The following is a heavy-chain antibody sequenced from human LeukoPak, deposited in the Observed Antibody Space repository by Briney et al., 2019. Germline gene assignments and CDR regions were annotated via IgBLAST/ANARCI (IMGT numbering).Heavy chain of an antibody. CDR3: ARPRFGPLGLIDY. Sequence: SETLSLTCTVSGGSISSSSYYWGWIRQPPGKGLEWIGSIYYSGSTYYNPSLKSRVTISVDTSKNQFSLKLSSVTAADTAVYYCARPRFGPLGLIDYWGQGTLVTVSA. D-gene: IGHD3-10*02. V-gene: IGHV4-39*01. CDR2: IYYSGST. CDR1: GGSISSSSYY. J-gene: IGHJ4*02.